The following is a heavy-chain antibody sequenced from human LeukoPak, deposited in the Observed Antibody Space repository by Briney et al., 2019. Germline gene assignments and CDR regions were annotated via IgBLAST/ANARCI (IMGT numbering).Heavy chain of an antibody. V-gene: IGHV3-30*02. D-gene: IGHD6-13*01. CDR3: AKDPFPLGYSSSWYAS. CDR1: RFTFSSYG. J-gene: IGHJ4*02. Sequence: PGGSLRLSCAASRFTFSSYGMHWVRQAPGKGLEWVAYIQYDGGNEQYADSVKGRFSISRDSSKNILYLQMNSLRAEDTAVYYCAKDPFPLGYSSSWYASWGQGTLVTVSS. CDR2: IQYDGGNE.